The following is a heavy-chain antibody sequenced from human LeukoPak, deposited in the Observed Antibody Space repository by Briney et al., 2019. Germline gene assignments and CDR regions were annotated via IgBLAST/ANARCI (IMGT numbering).Heavy chain of an antibody. CDR3: ARSYLKMASAS. CDR2: IKQEGGEK. Sequence: GGSLRLSCAASGFTFSSYAMSWVRQAPGKGLEWVANIKQEGGEKYYVDSVKGRFTISRDNAKNSLYLQMNSLRAEDTAVYYCARSYLKMASASWGQGTLVTVSS. D-gene: IGHD3-10*01. J-gene: IGHJ5*02. V-gene: IGHV3-7*01. CDR1: GFTFSSYA.